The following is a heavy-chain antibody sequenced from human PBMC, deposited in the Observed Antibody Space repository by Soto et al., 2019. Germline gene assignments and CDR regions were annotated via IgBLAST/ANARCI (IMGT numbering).Heavy chain of an antibody. D-gene: IGHD6-13*01. CDR2: ISYDGSNK. V-gene: IGHV3-30-3*01. Sequence: QVQLVESGGGVVQPGRSLRLSCAASGFTFSSYAMHWVRQAPGKGLEWVAVISYDGSNKYYADSVKGRFTISRDNSKKTLYLQMNSLRAEDTAVYYCARELVIAAADLFDYWGRGTLVTVSS. J-gene: IGHJ4*02. CDR3: ARELVIAAADLFDY. CDR1: GFTFSSYA.